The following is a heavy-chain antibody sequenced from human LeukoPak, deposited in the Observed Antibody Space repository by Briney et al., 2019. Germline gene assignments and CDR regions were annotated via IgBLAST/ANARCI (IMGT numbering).Heavy chain of an antibody. CDR1: GFTFSSYG. V-gene: IGHV3-9*03. Sequence: GGSLRLSCAASGFTFSSYGMHWVRQAPGKGLEWVSGISWNSGSIGFADSVKGRFTISRDNAKNSLYLQMNSLRAEDMALYYCAKGEYYYDSSGYSHQAFDIWGQGTMVTVSS. CDR2: ISWNSGSI. CDR3: AKGEYYYDSSGYSHQAFDI. D-gene: IGHD3-22*01. J-gene: IGHJ3*02.